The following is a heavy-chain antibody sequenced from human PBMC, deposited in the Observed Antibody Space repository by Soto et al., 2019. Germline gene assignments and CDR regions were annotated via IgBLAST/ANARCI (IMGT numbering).Heavy chain of an antibody. V-gene: IGHV4-59*01. J-gene: IGHJ4*02. CDR2: IYYSGST. CDR3: ARRWGGTFDY. Sequence: SATLSLTCTVSGGSISSYYWSWIRQPPGKGLEWIGYIYYSGSTNYNPSLKSRVNISVDTSKNQFSLKMSSVTAADTAVYYCARRWGGTFDYWGQGTLVTVS. D-gene: IGHD2-21*01. CDR1: GGSISSYY.